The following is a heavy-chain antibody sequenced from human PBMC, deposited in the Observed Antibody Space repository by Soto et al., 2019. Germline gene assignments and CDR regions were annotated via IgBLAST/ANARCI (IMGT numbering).Heavy chain of an antibody. V-gene: IGHV3-9*01. J-gene: IGHJ3*02. CDR1: GFTFDDYA. Sequence: EVQLVEAGGGLVQPGRSLRLSCAGSGFTFDDYAMHWVRQAAGKGLEWVSGISWGRDNIEYADSVKGRFTISRDNAKNYVYLQMHSLRLEDTALYFCAEYKTAKDSESNAYAAFDKWGLGTMITVSS. D-gene: IGHD2-2*01. CDR3: AEYKTAKDSESNAYAAFDK. CDR2: ISWGRDNI.